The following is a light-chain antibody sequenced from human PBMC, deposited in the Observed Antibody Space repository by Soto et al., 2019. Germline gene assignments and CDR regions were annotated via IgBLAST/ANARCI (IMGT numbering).Light chain of an antibody. Sequence: EIVMTQSPATLSGSPGERATLSCRARQSVYSNVAWYQQRPGQAPRLLIYGASSRATGIPDRFSGSGSGTDFTLTISRLEPEDFAVYYCQQYGATFGQGTKVDI. CDR3: QQYGAT. CDR1: QSVYSN. V-gene: IGKV3-20*01. CDR2: GAS. J-gene: IGKJ1*01.